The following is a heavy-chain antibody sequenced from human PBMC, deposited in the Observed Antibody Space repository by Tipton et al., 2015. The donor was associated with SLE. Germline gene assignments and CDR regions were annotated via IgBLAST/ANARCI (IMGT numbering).Heavy chain of an antibody. J-gene: IGHJ5*02. D-gene: IGHD2-2*01. CDR2: FYGGST. CDR3: AGSISWSPNWFDP. V-gene: IGHV4-4*08. Sequence: TLSLTCTVSGGSINSRYWSWIRQPPGKGLEWIGYFYGGSTSYNPSLRGRVTISGDTSKNQFSLTLNSVTAADTAVYYCAGSISWSPNWFDPWGLGTLVTVSS. CDR1: GGSINSRY.